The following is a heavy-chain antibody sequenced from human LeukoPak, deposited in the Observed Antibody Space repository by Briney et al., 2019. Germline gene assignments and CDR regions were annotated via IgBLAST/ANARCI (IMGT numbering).Heavy chain of an antibody. CDR3: ARDQVPHYYDPFMGLRPNENWFDP. J-gene: IGHJ5*02. CDR2: ISAYNGNT. Sequence: GASVKVSCKASGYTFTSYGISWVRQAPGQGLEWMGWISAYNGNTNYAQKLQGRVTMTTDTSTSTAYMELRSLRSDDTAVYYCARDQVPHYYDPFMGLRPNENWFDPWGQGTLVTVSS. CDR1: GYTFTSYG. V-gene: IGHV1-18*01. D-gene: IGHD3-22*01.